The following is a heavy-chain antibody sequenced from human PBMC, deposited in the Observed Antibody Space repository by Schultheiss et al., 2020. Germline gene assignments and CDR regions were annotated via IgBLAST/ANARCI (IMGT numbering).Heavy chain of an antibody. Sequence: SETLSLTCTVSGGSISSGGYYWSWIRQPPGKGLEWIGYIYYSGSTNYNPSLKSRVTISVDTSKNQFSLKLSSVTAADTAVYYCARESYGDYETRIEYWGQGTLVTVSS. V-gene: IGHV4-61*08. CDR1: GGSISSGGYY. CDR2: IYYSGST. D-gene: IGHD4-17*01. CDR3: ARESYGDYETRIEY. J-gene: IGHJ4*02.